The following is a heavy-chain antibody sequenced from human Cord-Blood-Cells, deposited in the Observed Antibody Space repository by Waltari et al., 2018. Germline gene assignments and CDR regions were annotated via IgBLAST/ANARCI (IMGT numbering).Heavy chain of an antibody. J-gene: IGHJ5*02. CDR1: GGSFSGYY. V-gene: IGHV4-34*01. D-gene: IGHD3-10*01. CDR2: INHSGST. CDR3: ARVIYGSGSYSDWFDP. Sequence: QVQLQQWGAGLLKPSETLSLTCAVYGGSFSGYYWSWIRQSPGKGLEWIGAINHSGSTTYNPSLKSRVPISGDTSKNQFSLKLSSVTAADTAVYYCARVIYGSGSYSDWFDPWGQGTLVTVSS.